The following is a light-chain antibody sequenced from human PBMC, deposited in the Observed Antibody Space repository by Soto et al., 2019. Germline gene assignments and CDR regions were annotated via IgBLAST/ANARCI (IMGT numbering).Light chain of an antibody. J-gene: IGKJ2*01. CDR2: AAS. CDR1: QSVTNY. V-gene: IGKV1-39*01. Sequence: DIQMTQSPSSLSASVGDRVTITCRASQSVTNYLNWYQQKPGKAPKLLIYAASSLQSGVPSRFSGSGSGTDFTLTISSLQPEDFATYYCQQSYSTPYTFGQGTKV. CDR3: QQSYSTPYT.